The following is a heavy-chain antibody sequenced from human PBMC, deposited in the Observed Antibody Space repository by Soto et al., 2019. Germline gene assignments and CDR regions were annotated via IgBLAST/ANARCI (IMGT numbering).Heavy chain of an antibody. CDR2: IFYTGTT. Sequence: SQTQPLSYAVPGCSISSDNWWGWIRQPPGKGLEWIGYIFYTGTTYYNLSLKSRVTMSVDTAKDQFSLKLSSVTAADTAVYYCARTSRLKTGHLDYWGQGTLVTVSS. J-gene: IGHJ4*02. CDR1: GCSISSDNW. V-gene: IGHV4-28*02. CDR3: ARTSRLKTGHLDY. D-gene: IGHD3-9*01.